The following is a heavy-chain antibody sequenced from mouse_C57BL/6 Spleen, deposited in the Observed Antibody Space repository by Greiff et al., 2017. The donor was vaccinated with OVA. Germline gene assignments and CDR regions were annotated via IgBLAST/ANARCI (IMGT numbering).Heavy chain of an antibody. CDR1: GYSFTDYN. Sequence: EVKVVESGPELVKPGASVKISCKASGYSFTDYNMNWVKQSNGKSLEWIGVINPNYGTTSYNQKFKGKATLTVDQSSSTAYMQLNSLTSEDSAVYYCARGGGGSSYRWYFDVWGTGTTVTVSS. CDR2: INPNYGTT. D-gene: IGHD1-1*01. V-gene: IGHV1-39*01. J-gene: IGHJ1*03. CDR3: ARGGGGSSYRWYFDV.